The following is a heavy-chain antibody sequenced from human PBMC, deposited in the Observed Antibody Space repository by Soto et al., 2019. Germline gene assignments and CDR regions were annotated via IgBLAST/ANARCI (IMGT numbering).Heavy chain of an antibody. CDR2: VYYSGYT. J-gene: IGHJ4*02. CDR3: NSLRGEDTAVYYCAKRPTTYYFDY. CDR1: GGSMSPYY. D-gene: IGHD3-10*01. Sequence: SETLSLTCTFSGGSMSPYYWSLIRQAPGVGLEWIAYVYYSGYTHYNPSLKSRVTISVDTSKNQLSLKLTSVSSPLTLYLQMNSLRGEDTAVYYCAKRPTTYYFDYWGQGTLVTVSS. V-gene: IGHV4-59*03.